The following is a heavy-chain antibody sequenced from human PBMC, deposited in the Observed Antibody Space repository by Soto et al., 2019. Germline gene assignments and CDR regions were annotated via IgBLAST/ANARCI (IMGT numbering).Heavy chain of an antibody. CDR3: ARDEVVRAYYFDY. CDR1: GYTFTGYY. D-gene: IGHD2-15*01. J-gene: IGHJ4*02. V-gene: IGHV1-18*04. CDR2: ISAYNGNT. Sequence: ASVKVSCKASGYTFTGYYMHWVRQAPGQGLEWMGWISAYNGNTNYAQKLQGRVTMTTDTSTSTAYMELRSLRSDDTAVYYCARDEVVRAYYFDYWGQGTLVTVSS.